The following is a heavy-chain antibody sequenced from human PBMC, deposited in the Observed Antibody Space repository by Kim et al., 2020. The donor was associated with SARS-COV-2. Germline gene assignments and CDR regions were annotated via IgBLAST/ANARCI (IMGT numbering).Heavy chain of an antibody. CDR3: ARADRGIVGATVYYFDY. CDR1: GYTFTSYD. CDR2: MNPNSGNT. Sequence: ASVKVSCKASGYTFTSYDINWVRQATGQGFEWMGWMNPNSGNTGYAQKFQGRVTMTRNTSISTAYMELSSLRSEDTAVYYCARADRGIVGATVYYFDYWGQGTLVTVSS. V-gene: IGHV1-8*02. J-gene: IGHJ4*02. D-gene: IGHD1-26*01.